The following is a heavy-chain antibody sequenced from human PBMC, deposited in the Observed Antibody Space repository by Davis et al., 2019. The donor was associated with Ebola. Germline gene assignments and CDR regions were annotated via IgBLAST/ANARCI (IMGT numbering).Heavy chain of an antibody. CDR1: GFTFSSYA. CDR3: ARSMIVVVITTGEAFDI. CDR2: ISGSGGST. V-gene: IGHV3-23*01. D-gene: IGHD3-22*01. J-gene: IGHJ3*02. Sequence: PGGSLRLSCAASGFTFSSYAMSWVRQAPGKGLEWVSAISGSGGSTYYADSVKGRLTISRDNSKNTLYLQMNSLRAEDTAVYYCARSMIVVVITTGEAFDIWGQGTMVTVSS.